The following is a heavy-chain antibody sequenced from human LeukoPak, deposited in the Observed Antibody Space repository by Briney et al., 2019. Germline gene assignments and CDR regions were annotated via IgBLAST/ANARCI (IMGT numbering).Heavy chain of an antibody. CDR1: GFTFSSYG. D-gene: IGHD3-3*01. J-gene: IGHJ4*02. Sequence: PGGSLRLSCAASGFTFSSYGMHWVRQAPGKGLEWVAVIWYDGSNKYYADSVKGRFTISRDNSKNTLYLQMNSLRAEDTAVYYCARDRDFWSGYPSQPDFDYWGQGTLVTVSS. CDR3: ARDRDFWSGYPSQPDFDY. V-gene: IGHV3-33*01. CDR2: IWYDGSNK.